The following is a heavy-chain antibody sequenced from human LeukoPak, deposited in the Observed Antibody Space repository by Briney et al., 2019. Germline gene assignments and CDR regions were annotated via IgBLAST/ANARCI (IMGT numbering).Heavy chain of an antibody. J-gene: IGHJ6*03. CDR2: IYYSGST. V-gene: IGHV4-59*01. D-gene: IGHD4-17*01. Sequence: SETLSLTCTVSGGSISSYYWSWIRQPPGKGLEWIGYIYYSGSTNYNPSLKSRVTISVDTSKNQFSLKLSSVTAADTAVYYCAREAGGYGDYFYYYYMDVWGKGTTVTVSS. CDR3: AREAGGYGDYFYYYYMDV. CDR1: GGSISSYY.